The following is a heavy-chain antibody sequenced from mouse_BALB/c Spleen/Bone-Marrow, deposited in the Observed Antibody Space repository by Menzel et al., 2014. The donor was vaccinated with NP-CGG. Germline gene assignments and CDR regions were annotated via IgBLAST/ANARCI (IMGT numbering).Heavy chain of an antibody. J-gene: IGHJ2*01. V-gene: IGHV7-3*02. CDR2: IRNKANGYTT. CDR1: GFTFTDYY. Sequence: EVQLVESGGGLVQPGGSLILSCATSGFTFTDYYMSWVRQPPGKALEWLGFIRNKANGYTTEYSASVKGRFTISRDNSQSILYLQMNTLRAEDSATYYCARDRGGLLHDYWGQGTTLTVSS. D-gene: IGHD1-1*01. CDR3: ARDRGGLLHDY.